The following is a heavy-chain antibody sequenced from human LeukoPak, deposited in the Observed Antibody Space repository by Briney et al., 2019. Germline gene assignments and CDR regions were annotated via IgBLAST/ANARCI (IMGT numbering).Heavy chain of an antibody. CDR1: GFTLSSYA. Sequence: GGSLRLSCAASGFTLSSYAMHWVRQAPGKGLEWVAVISYDGSNKYYADSVKGRFTISRDNSKNTLYLQMNSLRAEDTAVYYCASYSGSYYGYDAFDIWGQGTMVTVSS. V-gene: IGHV3-30-3*01. D-gene: IGHD1-26*01. J-gene: IGHJ3*02. CDR3: ASYSGSYYGYDAFDI. CDR2: ISYDGSNK.